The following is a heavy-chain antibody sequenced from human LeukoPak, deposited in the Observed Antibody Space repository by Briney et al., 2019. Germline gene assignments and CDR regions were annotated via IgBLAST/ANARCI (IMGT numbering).Heavy chain of an antibody. J-gene: IGHJ4*02. Sequence: TGGSLRLSCAASGFTFSSYAMSWVRQAPGKGLEWVSIISGSGGSTYYADSVKGRFTISRDNSKNTLYLQMNSLRAEDTAVYYCAKDLHSGYAMRDFDYWGQGTLVTVSS. CDR2: ISGSGGST. CDR1: GFTFSSYA. CDR3: AKDLHSGYAMRDFDY. V-gene: IGHV3-23*01. D-gene: IGHD5-12*01.